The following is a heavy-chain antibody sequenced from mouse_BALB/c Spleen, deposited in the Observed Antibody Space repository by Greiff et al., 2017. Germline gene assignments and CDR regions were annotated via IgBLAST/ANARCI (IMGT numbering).Heavy chain of an antibody. CDR3: AGGSFTTVVATRDAMDD. D-gene: IGHD1-1*01. CDR2: ISSGGSYT. V-gene: IGHV5-9-4*01. Sequence: EVKLMESGGGLVKPGGSLKLSCAASGFTFSSYAMSWVRQSPEKRLEWVAEISSGGSYTYYPDTVTGRFTISRDNAKNTLYLEMSSLRSEDTAMYYCAGGSFTTVVATRDAMDDWGQGTSVTVSS. J-gene: IGHJ4*01. CDR1: GFTFSSYA.